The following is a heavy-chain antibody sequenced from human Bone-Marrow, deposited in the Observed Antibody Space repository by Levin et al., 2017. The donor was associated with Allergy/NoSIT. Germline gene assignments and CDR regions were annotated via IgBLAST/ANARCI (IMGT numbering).Heavy chain of an antibody. J-gene: IGHJ6*02. V-gene: IGHV3-48*02. CDR1: GFTFSNSS. CDR2: ISDSSSSI. D-gene: IGHD6-13*01. CDR3: ARDCPHLSYSSTWYYYYGMDV. Sequence: GESLKISCAASGFTFSNSSMNWVRQAPGKGLEWVSYISDSSSSISYADSVKGRFTISRDNAKNSLFLQMNSLRDEDTAVYYCARDCPHLSYSSTWYYYYGMDVWGQGTTVTVSS.